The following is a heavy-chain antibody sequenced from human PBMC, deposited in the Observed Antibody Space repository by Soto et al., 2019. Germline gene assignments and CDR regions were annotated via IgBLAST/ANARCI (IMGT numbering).Heavy chain of an antibody. CDR1: GFTFSSYG. Sequence: QAQLVESGGGVVQPGRSLRLSCAASGFTFSSYGMHWVRQAPGKGLEWVAVIWYDGSNKYYADSVKGRFTISRDNSKNTLYLQMNSLRAEDTAVYYCARPRAYGSGSHIASWGQGTLVTVSS. D-gene: IGHD3-10*01. V-gene: IGHV3-33*01. CDR3: ARPRAYGSGSHIAS. CDR2: IWYDGSNK. J-gene: IGHJ5*02.